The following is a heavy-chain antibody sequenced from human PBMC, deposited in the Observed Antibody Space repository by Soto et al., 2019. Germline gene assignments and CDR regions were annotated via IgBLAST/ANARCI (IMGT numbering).Heavy chain of an antibody. CDR2: IIPIFGTA. V-gene: IGHV1-69*01. CDR1: GGTFSSYA. CDR3: AGVGDYDSSGYYPYWYFDL. J-gene: IGHJ2*01. D-gene: IGHD3-22*01. Sequence: QVQLVQSGAEVKKPGSSVKVSCKASGGTFSSYAISWVRQAPGQGLEWMGGIIPIFGTANYAQKFQGRVTITADESTSTAYMELSSLRSEDTAVYYCAGVGDYDSSGYYPYWYFDLWGRGTLVTVSS.